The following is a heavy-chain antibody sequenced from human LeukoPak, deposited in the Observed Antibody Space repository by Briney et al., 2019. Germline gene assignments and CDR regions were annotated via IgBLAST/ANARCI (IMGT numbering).Heavy chain of an antibody. D-gene: IGHD6-19*01. J-gene: IGHJ2*01. V-gene: IGHV4-39*07. CDR1: GGSNSSSSYY. Sequence: SETLSLTCTVSGGSNSSSSYYWGWIRQPPGKGLEWIGSIYYSGSTYYNPSLKSRVTISVDTSKNQFSLKLSSVTAADTAVYYCARDRAYSSGWYIGYFDLWGRGTLVTVSS. CDR3: ARDRAYSSGWYIGYFDL. CDR2: IYYSGST.